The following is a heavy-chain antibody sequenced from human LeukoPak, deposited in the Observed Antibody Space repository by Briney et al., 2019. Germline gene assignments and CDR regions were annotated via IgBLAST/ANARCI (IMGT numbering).Heavy chain of an antibody. J-gene: IGHJ4*02. CDR2: ISNDGSNK. D-gene: IGHD6-13*01. CDR1: GFTFSSYG. CDR3: AKDQAGSSWFLDY. Sequence: GKSLRLSCAASGFTFSSYGMHWVRQAPGKGLEWVAVISNDGSNKYYADSVKGRFTVSRDNSENTLYMQMNSLRVEDTAVYYCAKDQAGSSWFLDYWGQGTLVTVSS. V-gene: IGHV3-30*18.